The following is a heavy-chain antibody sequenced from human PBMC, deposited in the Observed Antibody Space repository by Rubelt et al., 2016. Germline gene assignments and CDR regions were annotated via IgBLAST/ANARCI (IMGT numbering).Heavy chain of an antibody. J-gene: IGHJ5*02. D-gene: IGHD6-6*01. V-gene: IGHV1-2*02. CDR2: INPNSGGT. CDR3: ARDTRYSSSPAIGP. Sequence: GEGLEWMGWINPNSGGTNYAQKFQGRVTMTRDTSISTAYMELSRLRSDDTAVYYCARDTRYSSSPAIGPWGQGTLVTVSS.